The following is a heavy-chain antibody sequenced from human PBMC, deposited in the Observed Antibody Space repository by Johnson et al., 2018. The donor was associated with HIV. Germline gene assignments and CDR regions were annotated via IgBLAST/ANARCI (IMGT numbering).Heavy chain of an antibody. CDR2: ISGSGGRR. Sequence: VQLVESGGNLIQPGGSLRLSCAASGFTFSSYAMSWVRQAPGKGLEWVSGISGSGGRRYYADSAKGRFTISRDNSENTLYLQLNSLKTEDTAVYYCTTEDSSGYNSLGAFDIWGPGTMVTVSS. V-gene: IGHV3-23*04. CDR3: TTEDSSGYNSLGAFDI. CDR1: GFTFSSYA. J-gene: IGHJ3*02. D-gene: IGHD3-22*01.